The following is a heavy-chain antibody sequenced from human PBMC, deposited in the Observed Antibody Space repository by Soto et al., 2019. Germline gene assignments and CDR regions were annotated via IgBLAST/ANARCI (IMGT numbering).Heavy chain of an antibody. D-gene: IGHD6-6*01. J-gene: IGHJ5*01. CDR2: VSANNGFT. V-gene: IGHV1-18*01. Sequence: ASVKVSCKTSGYTFTNFALSWVRQAPGQGLEWIGFVSANNGFTHFAQKFQGRVSVKTDTSTSTVYLDLRSLSSDDTAVYYCARGGAARHLDSWGQGTQVTVSS. CDR3: ARGGAARHLDS. CDR1: GYTFTNFA.